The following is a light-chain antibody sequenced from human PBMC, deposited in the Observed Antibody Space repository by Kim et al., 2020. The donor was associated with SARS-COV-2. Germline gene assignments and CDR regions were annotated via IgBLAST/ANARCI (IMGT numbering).Light chain of an antibody. CDR3: QKYNSDTRT. CDR2: AAS. J-gene: IGKJ1*01. Sequence: ASVGARVTITCRASQGISNSLAWYQQKPGKVPKLLISAASTLQSGVPSRFSGSGSGTDFTLTISSLQPEDVATYYCQKYNSDTRTFGQGTKVDIK. CDR1: QGISNS. V-gene: IGKV1-27*01.